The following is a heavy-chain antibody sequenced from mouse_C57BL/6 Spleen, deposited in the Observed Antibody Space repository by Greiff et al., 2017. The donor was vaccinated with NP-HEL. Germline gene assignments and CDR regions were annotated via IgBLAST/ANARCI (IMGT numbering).Heavy chain of an antibody. D-gene: IGHD4-1*01. J-gene: IGHJ2*01. CDR1: GFTFSSYG. CDR3: ARHKGANWDYFTT. V-gene: IGHV5-6*01. Sequence: EVKLVESGGDLVKPGGSLKLSCAASGFTFSSYGMSWVRQTPDKRLEWVATISSGGSYTYYLDSVKGRFTISRDNAKNTLYLQMSSLKSEDTAMYYCARHKGANWDYFTTGAKAPLSQSPQ. CDR2: ISSGGSYT.